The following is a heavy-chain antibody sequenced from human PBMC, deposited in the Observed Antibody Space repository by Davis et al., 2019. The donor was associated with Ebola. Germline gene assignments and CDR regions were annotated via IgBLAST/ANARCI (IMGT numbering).Heavy chain of an antibody. D-gene: IGHD5-12*01. Sequence: GESLKISCAASGFTVSSNYMSWVRQAPGKGLEWVSVIYSGGSTYYADSVKGRFTISRDNSKNTLYLQMNSLRAEDTAVYYCARGTIIRGYSGYDYSFAFDIWGQGTMVTVSS. J-gene: IGHJ3*02. CDR1: GFTVSSNY. V-gene: IGHV3-53*01. CDR2: IYSGGST. CDR3: ARGTIIRGYSGYDYSFAFDI.